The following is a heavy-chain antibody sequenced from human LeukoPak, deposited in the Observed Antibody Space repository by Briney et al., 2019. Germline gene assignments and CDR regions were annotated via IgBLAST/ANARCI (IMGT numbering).Heavy chain of an antibody. D-gene: IGHD3-16*02. CDR1: GGSISSGDYY. Sequence: SQTLSLTCTVSGGSISSGDYYWSWIRQPPGKGLEWIGYIYYSGSTYYNLSLKSRVTISVDTSKNQFSLKLSSVTAADTAVYYCARGGDILAKTNFDYWGQGTLVTVSS. CDR2: IYYSGST. CDR3: ARGGDILAKTNFDY. J-gene: IGHJ4*02. V-gene: IGHV4-30-4*08.